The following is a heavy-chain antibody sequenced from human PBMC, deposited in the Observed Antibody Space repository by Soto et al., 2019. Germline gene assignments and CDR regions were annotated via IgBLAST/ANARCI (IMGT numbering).Heavy chain of an antibody. D-gene: IGHD4-4*01. CDR1: GFTFTSSA. Sequence: ASVKVSCKASGFTFTSSAVQWVRQARGQRLEWIGWIVVGSGNTNYAQKFQERVTITRDMSTSTAYMELSSLRSEDTAVYYCAAVGAGTVTTRFDYWGQGTLVTVSS. J-gene: IGHJ4*02. CDR2: IVVGSGNT. V-gene: IGHV1-58*01. CDR3: AAVGAGTVTTRFDY.